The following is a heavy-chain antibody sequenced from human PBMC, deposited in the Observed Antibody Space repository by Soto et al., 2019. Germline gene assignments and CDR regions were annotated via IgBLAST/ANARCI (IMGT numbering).Heavy chain of an antibody. V-gene: IGHV3-30*18. CDR1: GFTFSSYG. Sequence: QVQLVESGGGVVQPGRSLRLSCAASGFTFSSYGMHWVRQAPGKGLEWVAVISYDGSNKYYADSVKGRFTISRDNSKNALYLQMNSLRAKDTAVYYCAKERGYCSGGSCYSRDYYDYGMDVWGQGTTVTVSS. CDR2: ISYDGSNK. CDR3: AKERGYCSGGSCYSRDYYDYGMDV. J-gene: IGHJ6*02. D-gene: IGHD2-15*01.